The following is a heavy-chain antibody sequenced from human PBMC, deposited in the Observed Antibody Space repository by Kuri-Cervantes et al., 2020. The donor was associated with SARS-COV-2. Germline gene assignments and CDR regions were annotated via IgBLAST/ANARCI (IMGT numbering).Heavy chain of an antibody. Sequence: GGSLRLSCVASGFTFSDYYFTWIRQAPGKGLEWVSSISTSSSYTYYADSVKGRFTISRDNAKNSLYLQMNSLRAEDTAVYYCARELVVRAAIYVFDIWGQGTMVTVSS. CDR2: ISTSSSYT. D-gene: IGHD2-2*02. V-gene: IGHV3-11*06. CDR1: GFTFSDYY. CDR3: ARELVVRAAIYVFDI. J-gene: IGHJ3*02.